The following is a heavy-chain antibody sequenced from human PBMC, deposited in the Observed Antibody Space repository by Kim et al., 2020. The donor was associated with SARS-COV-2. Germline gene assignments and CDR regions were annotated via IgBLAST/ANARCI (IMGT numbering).Heavy chain of an antibody. CDR3: ARTSRIAAAGTWAVADTSYYYGMDV. CDR1: GFSLSTSGMC. D-gene: IGHD6-13*01. CDR2: IDWDDDK. V-gene: IGHV2-70*11. J-gene: IGHJ6*02. Sequence: SGPTLVHPTQTLTLTCTFSGFSLSTSGMCVSWIRQPPGKALEWLARIDWDDDKYYSTSLKTRLTISKDTSKNQVVLTMTNMDPVDTATYYCARTSRIAAAGTWAVADTSYYYGMDVWGQGTTVTVSS.